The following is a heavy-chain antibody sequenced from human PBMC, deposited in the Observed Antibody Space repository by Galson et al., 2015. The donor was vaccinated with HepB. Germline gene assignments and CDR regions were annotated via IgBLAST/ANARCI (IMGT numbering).Heavy chain of an antibody. Sequence: SVKVSCKASGYTFTGYYMHWVRQAPGQGLEWMGRINPNSDGTNYAQKFQGRVTMTRDTSISTAYMELSRLRSDDTAVYYCARVGDVGYCSSTSCYYHYYGMDVWGQGTTVTVSS. D-gene: IGHD2-2*01. CDR2: INPNSDGT. CDR3: ARVGDVGYCSSTSCYYHYYGMDV. CDR1: GYTFTGYY. J-gene: IGHJ6*02. V-gene: IGHV1-2*06.